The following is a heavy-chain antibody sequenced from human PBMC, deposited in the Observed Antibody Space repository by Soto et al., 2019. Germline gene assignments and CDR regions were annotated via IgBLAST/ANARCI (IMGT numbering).Heavy chain of an antibody. CDR3: ARRMQLDSYYYYGMDV. V-gene: IGHV5-51*01. CDR1: GYSFTSYW. Sequence: GESLKISFKGSGYSFTSYWIGWVRQMPGKGLEWMGIIYPGDSDTRYSPSFQGQVTISADKSISTAYLQWSSLKASDTAMYYCARRMQLDSYYYYGMDVWGQGTTVTVSS. J-gene: IGHJ6*02. D-gene: IGHD5-18*01. CDR2: IYPGDSDT.